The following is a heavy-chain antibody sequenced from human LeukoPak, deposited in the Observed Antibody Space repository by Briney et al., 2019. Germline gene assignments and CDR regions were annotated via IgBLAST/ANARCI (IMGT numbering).Heavy chain of an antibody. J-gene: IGHJ4*02. CDR2: IKQDGSEK. CDR1: GFTFSSYW. Sequence: GGSLRLSCAASGFTFSSYWMSWVRQAPGKGLEWVANIKQDGSEKYYVDSVKGRFTISRDNAKNSLYLQMNSLRAEDTAVYYCARATDFWSGYNFDYWGQGTLVTVSS. V-gene: IGHV3-7*01. CDR3: ARATDFWSGYNFDY. D-gene: IGHD3-3*01.